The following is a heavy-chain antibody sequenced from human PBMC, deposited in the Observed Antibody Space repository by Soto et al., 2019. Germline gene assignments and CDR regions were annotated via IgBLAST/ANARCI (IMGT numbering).Heavy chain of an antibody. J-gene: IGHJ4*02. CDR1: GYTFTSYA. D-gene: IGHD4-4*01. CDR2: INAGNGNT. CDR3: ARVPHGTTLAYYFDY. Sequence: QVQLVQSGAEVKKPGGSVKVSCKASGYTFTSYAMHWVRQAPGQRLEWMGWINAGNGNTKYSQKFQGRVTITRDTYASTAYMELGSLRSEDTAVYYYARVPHGTTLAYYFDYWGQGTLVTVSS. V-gene: IGHV1-3*01.